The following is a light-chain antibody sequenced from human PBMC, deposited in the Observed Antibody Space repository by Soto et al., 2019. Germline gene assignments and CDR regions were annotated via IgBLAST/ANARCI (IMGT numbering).Light chain of an antibody. CDR1: QSVXXNY. CDR2: GAS. CDR3: QQYGTSPHT. V-gene: IGKV3-20*01. J-gene: IGKJ2*01. Sequence: EIVLTQSPGTLSLSPGERATLSCRASQSVXXNYLAWYQQNPGQVPRPLIYGASIRAAGVPDRLSGSGSGTDXXXTISRLEPEDYAVYYCQQYGTSPHTFGQGTKLEIK.